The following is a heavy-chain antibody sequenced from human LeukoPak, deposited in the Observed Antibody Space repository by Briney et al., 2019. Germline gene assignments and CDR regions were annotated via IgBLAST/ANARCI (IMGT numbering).Heavy chain of an antibody. CDR3: AKDSALYYDSRNFYY. CDR2: INSDGSIT. Sequence: PGGSLRLSCAASGFTFTTYWMHWVRQAPGKGLVWVSHINSDGSITSYADSVKGRFTISRDNAKNTLYLQMNSLRAEDTAVYYCAKDSALYYDSRNFYYWGQGTLVTVSS. J-gene: IGHJ4*02. CDR1: GFTFTTYW. V-gene: IGHV3-74*01. D-gene: IGHD3-22*01.